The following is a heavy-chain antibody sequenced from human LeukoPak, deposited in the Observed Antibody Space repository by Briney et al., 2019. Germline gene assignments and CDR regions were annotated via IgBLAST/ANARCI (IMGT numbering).Heavy chain of an antibody. Sequence: SETLSLTCAVSGGSLITANFFWGWIRQPPGKGLEWIGSVYYSGKTYYNPSLKSRVSISVDTSKNQFSLRLTSVTAADTAVYYCAREASGGYDILNGYFNSGFDIWGQGTTVTASS. CDR2: VYYSGKT. CDR3: AREASGGYDILNGYFNSGFDI. V-gene: IGHV4-39*07. CDR1: GGSLITANFF. J-gene: IGHJ3*02. D-gene: IGHD3-9*01.